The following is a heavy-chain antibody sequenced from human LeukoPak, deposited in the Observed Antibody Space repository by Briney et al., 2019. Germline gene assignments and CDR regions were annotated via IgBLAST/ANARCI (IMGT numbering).Heavy chain of an antibody. CDR3: ARDYQGGYGDKTVDY. D-gene: IGHD5-18*01. Sequence: SETLSLTCTVSGGSVSDYYWSWIRQSPGKGLEWIGYIYYTGSSSYNPSLRSRVTISADTSKNQFSLKLSSVTAADTAVYYCARDYQGGYGDKTVDYWGQGTLVTVSS. J-gene: IGHJ4*02. CDR2: IYYTGSS. V-gene: IGHV4-59*02. CDR1: GGSVSDYY.